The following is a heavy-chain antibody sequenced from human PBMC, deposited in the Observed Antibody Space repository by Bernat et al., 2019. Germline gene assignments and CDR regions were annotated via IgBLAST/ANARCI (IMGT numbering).Heavy chain of an antibody. CDR2: IIPIFGTA. J-gene: IGHJ3*02. V-gene: IGHV1-69*06. CDR3: ARFPIELGYCSGGSCYSGDAFDI. CDR1: GGTFSSYA. D-gene: IGHD2-15*01. Sequence: QVQLVQSGAEVKKPGSSVKVSCKASGGTFSSYAISWVRQAPGQGLEWMGGIIPIFGTANYAQKFQGRVTITADKSTSTAYMELSSLRSEDAAVYCCARFPIELGYCSGGSCYSGDAFDIWGQGTMVTVSS.